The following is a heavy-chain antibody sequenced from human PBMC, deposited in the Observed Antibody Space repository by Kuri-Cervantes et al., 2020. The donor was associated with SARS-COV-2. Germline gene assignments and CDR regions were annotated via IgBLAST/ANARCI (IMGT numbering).Heavy chain of an antibody. CDR3: ARRGAVAGTVPFFDY. Sequence: ASVKVSCKASGYTFTGYYMHWVRQAPGQGLEWMGRINPNSGGTNYAQKFQGRVTMTRDTSISTAYMELSRLRSDDTAVYYCARRGAVAGTVPFFDYWGQGTLVTVSS. V-gene: IGHV1-2*06. J-gene: IGHJ4*02. D-gene: IGHD6-19*01. CDR1: GYTFTGYY. CDR2: INPNSGGT.